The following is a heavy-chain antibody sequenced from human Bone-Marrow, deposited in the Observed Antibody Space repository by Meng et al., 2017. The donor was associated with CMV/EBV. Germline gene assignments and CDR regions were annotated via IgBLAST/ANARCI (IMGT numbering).Heavy chain of an antibody. CDR2: ISYDGDNI. J-gene: IGHJ4*02. Sequence: GESLKISCAASGFTFSTYTMHWVRQAPGKGLEWVAVISYDGDNIWYADSVKGRFTISRDNSKNTLYLQMDSLRVNDTAVYYCARAMMVVVIGSASDYWGQGTRVTGYS. CDR1: GFTFSTYT. D-gene: IGHD3-22*01. CDR3: ARAMMVVVIGSASDY. V-gene: IGHV3-30-3*01.